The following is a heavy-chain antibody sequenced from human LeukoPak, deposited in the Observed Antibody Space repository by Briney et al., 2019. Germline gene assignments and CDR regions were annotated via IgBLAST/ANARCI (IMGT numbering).Heavy chain of an antibody. D-gene: IGHD2-2*01. J-gene: IGHJ1*01. V-gene: IGHV3-11*01. CDR3: AKGYCGSTSCYASL. CDR1: GFTFSDYY. CDR2: ISSSGSTI. Sequence: GWSLRLSCAASGFTFSDYYMSWIRQAPGKGLEWVSYISSSGSTIYYADSVKGRFTISRDNAKNSLYLQMNSLRAEDTAVYYCAKGYCGSTSCYASLWGQGTLVTVSS.